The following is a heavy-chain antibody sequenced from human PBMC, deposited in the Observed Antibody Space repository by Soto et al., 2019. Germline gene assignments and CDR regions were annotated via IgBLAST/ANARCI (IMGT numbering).Heavy chain of an antibody. Sequence: PGGSLRLSCAAAGLTFSNYLMSWVRQAPGKGLEWVANIKPDGSDKYYADSLKGRFTISRDNAKSSLYLQMNSLRAEDTSLYYCARISLVVPRSLYWYLDRWGRGTLVTVSS. J-gene: IGHJ2*01. V-gene: IGHV3-7*01. D-gene: IGHD3-22*01. CDR3: ARISLVVPRSLYWYLDR. CDR2: IKPDGSDK. CDR1: GLTFSNYL.